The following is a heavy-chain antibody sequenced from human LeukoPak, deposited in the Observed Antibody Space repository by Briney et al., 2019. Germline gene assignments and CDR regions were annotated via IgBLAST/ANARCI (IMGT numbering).Heavy chain of an antibody. V-gene: IGHV5-51*01. CDR2: IYPGDSDI. Sequence: GESLQISCKGSGYSFSSYWIGWVRQMPGKGLEWMGIIYPGDSDIRYSPSFQGQVTISADKSISTAYLQWSSLKASDTAMYYCARRTHGDYFDAFDIWGQGTMVTVSS. CDR3: ARRTHGDYFDAFDI. CDR1: GYSFSSYW. J-gene: IGHJ3*02. D-gene: IGHD4-17*01.